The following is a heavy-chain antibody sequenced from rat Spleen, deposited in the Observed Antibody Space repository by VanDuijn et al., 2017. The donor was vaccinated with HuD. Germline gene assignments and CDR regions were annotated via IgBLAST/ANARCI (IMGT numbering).Heavy chain of an antibody. V-gene: IGHV2-30*01. CDR1: GFSLTGYN. J-gene: IGHJ2*01. CDR2: IWTGGTT. CDR3: ARGGYTTDN. D-gene: IGHD1-6*01. Sequence: QVQVKESGPGLVQPSQTLSLTCTVSGFSLTGYNVHWVRQPTGKGLEWMGVIWTGGTTDYNSALKSRLTIGRDTSKSQVFLEMNSLQTEDTAMYFCARGGYTTDNWGQGVMVTVSS.